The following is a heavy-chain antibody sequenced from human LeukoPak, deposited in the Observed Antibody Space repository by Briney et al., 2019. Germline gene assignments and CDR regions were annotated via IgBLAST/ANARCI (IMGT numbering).Heavy chain of an antibody. V-gene: IGHV1-2*02. CDR3: ARGFDWLEYYFDY. CDR2: VNPDSGDT. Sequence: ASVKVSCKTSGYTFTGYYIHWVRQAPGQGLEWRGWVNPDSGDTNSAQKFQGRVTRTTDTSISTAYMELSRLRSDDTAVYYCARGFDWLEYYFDYWGQGTLVTVSS. D-gene: IGHD3-9*01. J-gene: IGHJ4*02. CDR1: GYTFTGYY.